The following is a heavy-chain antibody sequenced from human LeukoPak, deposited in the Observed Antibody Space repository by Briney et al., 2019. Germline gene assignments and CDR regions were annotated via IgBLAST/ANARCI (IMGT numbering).Heavy chain of an antibody. CDR3: ARRGGNWLDP. Sequence: GESLKISCKGSGYRFTSYWIAWVRQKPGKGLELMGIISPANSETLYSPSFQGQVTMSADSSTAYLQWSSLKASDTAIYYCARRGGNWLDPWSQGTLVTVSS. D-gene: IGHD3-16*01. CDR1: GYRFTSYW. CDR2: ISPANSET. J-gene: IGHJ5*02. V-gene: IGHV5-51*01.